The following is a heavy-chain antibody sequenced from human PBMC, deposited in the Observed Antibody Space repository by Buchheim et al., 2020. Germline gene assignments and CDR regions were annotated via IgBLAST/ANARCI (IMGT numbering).Heavy chain of an antibody. CDR2: ISHSGNT. D-gene: IGHD2-2*01. V-gene: IGHV4-39*07. CDR1: GGSIGSSSYY. CDR3: ARDTYAYAWFFY. Sequence: QLQLQEPGPGLVKPSETLSLTCTVFGGSIGSSSYYWGWVRQPPGKGLEWIGSISHSGNTYYNPSLKSRVTISVDTSKTQLSLRMGSVTAADTAVYYCARDTYAYAWFFYWGQGTL. J-gene: IGHJ4*02.